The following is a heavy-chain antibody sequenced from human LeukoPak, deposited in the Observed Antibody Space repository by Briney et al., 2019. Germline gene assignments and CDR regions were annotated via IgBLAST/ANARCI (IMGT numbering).Heavy chain of an antibody. CDR1: VYTLTELS. CDR3: ATSKNYDYVWGSYVY. Sequence: ASVNVSCKVSVYTLTELSMHWVRPAPRKGLEWMGGFDPEDGETLYAHKFHGRVTLTEETSTDTDYMELGSLRSEDTAVYDCATSKNYDYVWGSYVYWGQGTLVTVSS. J-gene: IGHJ4*02. D-gene: IGHD3-16*01. V-gene: IGHV1-24*01. CDR2: FDPEDGET.